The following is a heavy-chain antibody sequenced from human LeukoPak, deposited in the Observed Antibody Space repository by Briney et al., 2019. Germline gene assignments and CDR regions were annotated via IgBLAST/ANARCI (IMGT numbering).Heavy chain of an antibody. CDR3: AKGAIQLWVQAYYYYYMDV. CDR1: GFTFSSYA. J-gene: IGHJ6*03. D-gene: IGHD5-18*01. V-gene: IGHV3-23*01. Sequence: GGSLRLSCAASGFTFSSYAMSWVRQAPGKGLEWVSAISGSGGSTYYADSVKGRFTISRDNSKNTLYLQMNSLRAKDTAVYYCAKGAIQLWVQAYYYYYMDVWGKGTTVIVSS. CDR2: ISGSGGST.